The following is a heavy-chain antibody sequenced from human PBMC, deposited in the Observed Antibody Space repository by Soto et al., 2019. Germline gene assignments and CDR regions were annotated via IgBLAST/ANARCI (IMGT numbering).Heavy chain of an antibody. CDR2: IYHTGKT. CDR3: ARDYGSHDNCFDP. V-gene: IGHV4-31*03. J-gene: IGHJ5*02. CDR1: GGFLISGGYY. D-gene: IGHD4-17*01. Sequence: QVQLQESGPGLVKPSQTLSLTCTVSGGFLISGGYYLTWIRQHPEKGLEWLGYIYHTGKTYYNLSLKSRVIMSIDTFQGQFSLKLSYVTVADRAVYYCARDYGSHDNCFDPWGQGILVTVSS.